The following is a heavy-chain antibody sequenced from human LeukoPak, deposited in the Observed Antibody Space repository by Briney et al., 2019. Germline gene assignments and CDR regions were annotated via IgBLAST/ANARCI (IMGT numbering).Heavy chain of an antibody. CDR2: LSHSGSS. D-gene: IGHD2-2*01. CDR3: ARARYANAWYAFDI. V-gene: IGHV4-59*02. J-gene: IGHJ3*02. CDR1: GGSVSSYY. Sequence: VKPSETLSLTCTASGGSVSSYYCSWIRRPPGRGLDWIAYLSHSGSSDSNPSLTSRVTTLVDTSKTQFSLKLTSVTAADTAVYYRARARYANAWYAFDIWGPGTMVTVSS.